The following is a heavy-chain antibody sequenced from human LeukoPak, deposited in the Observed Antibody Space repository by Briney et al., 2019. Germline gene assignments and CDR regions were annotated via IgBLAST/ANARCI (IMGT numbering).Heavy chain of an antibody. CDR3: ARDRGDFDY. CDR2: ISSSSSYI. D-gene: IGHD2-15*01. J-gene: IGHJ4*02. CDR1: GFTFSSYS. Sequence: GGSLRLSCAASGFTFSSYSMNWVRQAPGQGLEWVSSISSSSSYIYYADSVKGRFTIARDNAKNSLYLQMNSLRAEDTAVYYCARDRGDFDYWGQGTLVTVSS. V-gene: IGHV3-21*01.